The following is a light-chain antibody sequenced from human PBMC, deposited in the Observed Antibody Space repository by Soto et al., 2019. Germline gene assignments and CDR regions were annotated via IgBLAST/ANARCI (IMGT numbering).Light chain of an antibody. J-gene: IGLJ2*01. CDR3: QSYDSSLSGVV. CDR1: SSNIAAGYD. CDR2: GNS. Sequence: QSVLTQPPSVSGAPGQRVTISCTGSSSNIAAGYDVHWYQQLPGTAPRLLIFGNSNRPSGVPDRFSGSKSGTSTSLAITGLKVEDEADYYCQSYDSSLSGVVFGGGTKLTVL. V-gene: IGLV1-40*01.